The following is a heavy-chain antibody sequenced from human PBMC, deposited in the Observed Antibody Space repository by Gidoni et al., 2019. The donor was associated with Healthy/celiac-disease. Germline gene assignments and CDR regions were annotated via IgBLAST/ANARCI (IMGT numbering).Heavy chain of an antibody. J-gene: IGHJ4*02. CDR3: ARGSSGWYWQSDY. Sequence: QVQLVQSGAEVKKPGASVKVSCQASGYTFTGYYMPGVRQAPGHGLEWMGWIKPNSGGTNDAQKFQGWVTMTRDTSISTAYMELSRLRSDDTAVYYCARGSSGWYWQSDYWGQGTLVTVSS. CDR2: IKPNSGGT. V-gene: IGHV1-2*04. CDR1: GYTFTGYY. D-gene: IGHD6-19*01.